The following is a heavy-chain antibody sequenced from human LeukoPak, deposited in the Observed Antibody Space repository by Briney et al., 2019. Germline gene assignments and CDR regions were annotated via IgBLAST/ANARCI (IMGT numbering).Heavy chain of an antibody. CDR3: ARTSGSYLKWFDP. D-gene: IGHD3-10*01. CDR2: IYYSGST. Sequence: SETLSLTCTVSGGSINSSSYYWGWIRQPPGKGLEWIGSIYYSGSTYYNPSLKSRVTISVDTSKNQFSLKLSSVTATDTAVYYCARTSGSYLKWFDPWGQGTLVTVSS. J-gene: IGHJ5*02. CDR1: GGSINSSSYY. V-gene: IGHV4-39*01.